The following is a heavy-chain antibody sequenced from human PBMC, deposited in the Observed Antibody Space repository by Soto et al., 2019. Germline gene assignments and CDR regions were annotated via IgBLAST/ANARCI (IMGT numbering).Heavy chain of an antibody. J-gene: IGHJ5*02. V-gene: IGHV4-39*01. CDR2: IYHTGNA. Sequence: SETLSLTCSVSGDSISNSRFYWAWIRQPPGEGLEWIGSIYHTGNAYYNPSPKSRVTISVDTSKNQFSLKLTSVTAADAALYYCARDFFDSSDYTTNWFDPWGQGTLVTVSS. CDR1: GDSISNSRFY. D-gene: IGHD3-22*01. CDR3: ARDFFDSSDYTTNWFDP.